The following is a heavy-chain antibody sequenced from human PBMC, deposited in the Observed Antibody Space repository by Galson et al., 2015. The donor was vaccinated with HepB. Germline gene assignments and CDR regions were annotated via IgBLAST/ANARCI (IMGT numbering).Heavy chain of an antibody. CDR3: ARDCSYCRSSNCFGFEPKSFDP. D-gene: IGHD2-2*01. Sequence: SLRLSCAASGFGFPDYAMHWVRQAPGEGLEWVAIISYDGSYTHYADPVKGRFTISRDNAKNTLFLQMNSLGAEDTAVYYCARDCSYCRSSNCFGFEPKSFDPRGQGTLVTVSA. J-gene: IGHJ5*01. CDR2: ISYDGSYT. V-gene: IGHV3-30*04. CDR1: GFGFPDYA.